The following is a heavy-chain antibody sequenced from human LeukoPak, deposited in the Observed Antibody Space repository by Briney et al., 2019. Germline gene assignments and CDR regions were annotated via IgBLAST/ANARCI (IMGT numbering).Heavy chain of an antibody. V-gene: IGHV1-2*02. J-gene: IGHJ4*02. CDR1: GYTFTSYD. CDR2: INPNSGGT. D-gene: IGHD4-23*01. Sequence: ASVKVSCKASGYTFTSYDINWVRQAPGQGLEWMGWINPNSGGTNYAQKFQGRVTMTRDTSISTAYMELSRLRSDDTAVYYCASSDYGGNSEIYWGQGTLVTVSS. CDR3: ASSDYGGNSEIY.